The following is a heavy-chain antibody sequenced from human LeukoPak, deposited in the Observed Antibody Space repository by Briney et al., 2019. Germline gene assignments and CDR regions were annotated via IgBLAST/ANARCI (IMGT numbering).Heavy chain of an antibody. J-gene: IGHJ6*03. V-gene: IGHV1-69*05. Sequence: EASVKVSCKASGGTFSSYAISWVRQAPGQRLEWMGGIIPIFGTANYAQKFQGRVTITTDESTSTAYMELSSLRSEDTAVYYCARGVATGSTHYYYYMDVWGKGTTVTVSS. CDR1: GGTFSSYA. CDR2: IIPIFGTA. CDR3: ARGVATGSTHYYYYMDV. D-gene: IGHD6-13*01.